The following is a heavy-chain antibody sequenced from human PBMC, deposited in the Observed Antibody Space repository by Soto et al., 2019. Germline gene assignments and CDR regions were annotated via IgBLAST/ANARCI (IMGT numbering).Heavy chain of an antibody. J-gene: IGHJ5*02. CDR2: ISGSGGST. CDR3: AKDHWFDGSGRKHANFNGPFDP. V-gene: IGHV3-23*01. CDR1: GFTFSSYA. Sequence: GGSLRLSCAASGFTFSSYAMSWVRQAPGKGLEWVSAISGSGGSTYYADSVKGRFTISRDNSKNTLYLQMNSLRAEDTAVYYCAKDHWFDGSGRKHANFNGPFDPWGQGTLVTVSS. D-gene: IGHD3-10*01.